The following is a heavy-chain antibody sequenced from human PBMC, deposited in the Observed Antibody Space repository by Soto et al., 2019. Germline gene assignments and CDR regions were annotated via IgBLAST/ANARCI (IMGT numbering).Heavy chain of an antibody. CDR1: GFSLSTSGLG. D-gene: IGHD6-13*01. CDR2: IYWDDDK. V-gene: IGHV2-5*02. Sequence: QITLKESGPTLVKPTQTLTLTCTFSGFSLSTSGLGVCWIRQPPGKALEWLALIYWDDDKRYSPSLKSRLTITKDTSKNQVVLTMTNMDPVDTATYYCAHKIAAAGTGAFDIWGQGTMVTVSS. CDR3: AHKIAAAGTGAFDI. J-gene: IGHJ3*02.